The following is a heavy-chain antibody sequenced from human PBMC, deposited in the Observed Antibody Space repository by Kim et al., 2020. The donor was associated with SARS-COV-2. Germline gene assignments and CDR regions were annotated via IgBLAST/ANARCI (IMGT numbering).Heavy chain of an antibody. V-gene: IGHV3-53*01. CDR1: GFTVSSNY. J-gene: IGHJ6*02. CDR3: ARDHLVVVPALKYYYYYGMDV. CDR2: IYSGGST. D-gene: IGHD2-2*01. Sequence: GGSLRLSCAASGFTVSSNYMSWVRQAPGKGLEWVSVIYSGGSTYYADSVKGRFTISRDNSKNTLYLQMNSLRAEDTAVYYCARDHLVVVPALKYYYYYGMDVWGQGTTVTVSS.